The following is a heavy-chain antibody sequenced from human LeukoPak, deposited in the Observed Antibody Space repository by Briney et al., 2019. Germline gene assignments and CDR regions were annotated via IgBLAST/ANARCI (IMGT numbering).Heavy chain of an antibody. V-gene: IGHV3-33*01. D-gene: IGHD2-2*01. CDR1: GFTFDTFA. CDR2: IWYDGSKE. CDR3: ARGFCTSSACSMFDP. J-gene: IGHJ5*02. Sequence: GGSLRLSCAASGFTFDTFAMHWVRQAPGRGLEWVALIWYDGSKEYYADSVKGRFTISRDNFKNTLSLQMTSLRAEDTAVYYCARGFCTSSACSMFDPWGQGTLVTVPS.